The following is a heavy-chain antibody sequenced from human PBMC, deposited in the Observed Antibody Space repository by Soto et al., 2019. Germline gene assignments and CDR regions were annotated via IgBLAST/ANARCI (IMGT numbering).Heavy chain of an antibody. CDR2: ISAYNGNT. V-gene: IGHV1-18*01. CDR3: ARSPPGSSSSSPDY. CDR1: GYTFTSYG. J-gene: IGHJ4*02. D-gene: IGHD6-6*01. Sequence: GASVKVSCKASGYTFTSYGISWVRQAPGQGLEWMGWISAYNGNTNYAQKLQGRVTMTTDTSTSTAYMELRSLRSDDTAVYYCARSPPGSSSSSPDYWGQGTLVTVSS.